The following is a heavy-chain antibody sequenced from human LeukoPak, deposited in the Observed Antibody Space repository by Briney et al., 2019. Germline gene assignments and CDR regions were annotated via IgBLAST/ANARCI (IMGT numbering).Heavy chain of an antibody. CDR3: ARAQVPASYSTRTPFDY. V-gene: IGHV1-69*04. CDR2: IIPILGIA. CDR1: GGTFSSYA. Sequence: SVKVSCKASGGTFSSYAISWVRQAPGQGLEWMGRIIPILGIANYAQKFQGRVTITADKSTSTAYMELSSLRSEDTAVYYCARAQVPASYSTRTPFDYWGQGTLVTVSS. J-gene: IGHJ4*02. D-gene: IGHD2-2*01.